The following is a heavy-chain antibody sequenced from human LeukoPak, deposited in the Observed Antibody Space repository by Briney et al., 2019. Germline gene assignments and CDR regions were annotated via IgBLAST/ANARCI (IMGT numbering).Heavy chain of an antibody. CDR2: ITVGARTT. CDR3: AKDTPLTAYGSGWSTNAFDY. V-gene: IGHV3-23*01. D-gene: IGHD6-19*01. J-gene: IGHJ4*02. CDR1: GFTLSSYA. Sequence: GGALRLSCAGSGFTLSSYAVSWVRQGPGGGVGWGSTITVGARTTYSADSVKGRFTISRDNSNNTASPQMNRLTPEDTAVYYCAKDTPLTAYGSGWSTNAFDYWGQGTLVTVSS.